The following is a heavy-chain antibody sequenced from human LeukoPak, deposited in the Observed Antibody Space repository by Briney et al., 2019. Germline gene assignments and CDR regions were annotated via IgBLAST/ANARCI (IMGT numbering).Heavy chain of an antibody. CDR2: INHSGST. V-gene: IGHV4-34*01. Sequence: SETVSLTCAVYGGSFSGYYWSWIRQPPGKGLEWIGEINHSGSTNYNPSLKSRVTISVDTSKNQFSLKLSSVTAADTAVYYCARSSSGWYRGEVYWGQGTLVTVSS. J-gene: IGHJ4*02. CDR3: ARSSSGWYRGEVY. D-gene: IGHD6-19*01. CDR1: GGSFSGYY.